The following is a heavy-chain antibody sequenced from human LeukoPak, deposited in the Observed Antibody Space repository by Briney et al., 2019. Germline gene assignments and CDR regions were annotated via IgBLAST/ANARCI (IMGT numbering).Heavy chain of an antibody. CDR1: GFTFRSYG. CDR3: AKDGDGYYGSGSYCDY. CDR2: IRYDGSNK. D-gene: IGHD3-10*01. J-gene: IGHJ4*02. Sequence: GGSLRLSCAVSGFTFRSYGMHWVRQAPGKVLEWVAFIRYDGSNKYYADSVKGRFTISRDNYKNTLYLQMNNLRVEDTAVYYCAKDGDGYYGSGSYCDYWGQGTLGTVSS. V-gene: IGHV3-30*02.